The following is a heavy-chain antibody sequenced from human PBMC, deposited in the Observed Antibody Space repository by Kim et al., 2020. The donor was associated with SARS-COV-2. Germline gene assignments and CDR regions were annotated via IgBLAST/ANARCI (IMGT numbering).Heavy chain of an antibody. CDR3: ARVYCSISNCYESDY. CDR2: ISHNNGKT. Sequence: ASVKVSCKASGYTFTSYGITWVRQAPGQGLEWMGWISHNNGKTDFAQKFQGRVTMTTDTSTSTAYMDLRSLRSDDTAVYYCARVYCSISNCYESDYWGQGTLVTVSS. J-gene: IGHJ4*02. V-gene: IGHV1-18*01. D-gene: IGHD2-2*01. CDR1: GYTFTSYG.